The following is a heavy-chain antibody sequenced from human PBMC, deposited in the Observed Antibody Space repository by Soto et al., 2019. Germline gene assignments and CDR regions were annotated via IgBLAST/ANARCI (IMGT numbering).Heavy chain of an antibody. D-gene: IGHD2-15*01. CDR2: IIPIFGTA. CDR1: GGTFSSYS. Sequence: SVNVSCKSSGGTFSSYSISWVRQAPGQGLEWMGGIIPIFGTANYAQKFQGRVTITADESTSTAYMELSSLRSEDTAVYYCARGYCSGGSCYQIDYWGQGTLVTVSS. V-gene: IGHV1-69*13. CDR3: ARGYCSGGSCYQIDY. J-gene: IGHJ4*02.